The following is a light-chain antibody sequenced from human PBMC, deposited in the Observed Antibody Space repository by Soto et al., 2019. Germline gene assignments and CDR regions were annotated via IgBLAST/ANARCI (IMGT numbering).Light chain of an antibody. Sequence: DIQMTQSPSTLSASVGDRVTITCRASQSISIYLAWYQQKPGKAPKLLIYEASSLESGVPSRFSGSGSGTDFTLTISSLQPEDVATYYCQKYNSAPWTFGQGTKVDIK. CDR2: EAS. J-gene: IGKJ1*01. CDR3: QKYNSAPWT. V-gene: IGKV1-5*03. CDR1: QSISIY.